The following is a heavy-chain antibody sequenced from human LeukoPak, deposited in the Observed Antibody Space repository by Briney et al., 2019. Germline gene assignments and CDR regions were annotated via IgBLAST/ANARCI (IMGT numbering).Heavy chain of an antibody. J-gene: IGHJ5*02. CDR1: GGSISSYY. CDR2: IYYSGST. V-gene: IGHV4-59*04. D-gene: IGHD1-26*01. CDR3: ARHSRDPIVGATTHWFDP. Sequence: SETQTLTCTVSGGSISSYYWSWIRQPPGKGLEWIVHIYYSGSTYYNPSLKSRVTISVDTSKNQFSLKLSSVTAADTAVYYCARHSRDPIVGATTHWFDPWGRGTLVSVSS.